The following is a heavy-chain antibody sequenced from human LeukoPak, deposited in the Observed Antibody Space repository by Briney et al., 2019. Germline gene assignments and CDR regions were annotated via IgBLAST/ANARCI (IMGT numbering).Heavy chain of an antibody. J-gene: IGHJ4*02. CDR3: ARADSSSWFSGPYDY. Sequence: PGGSLGLSCAASGFTFSSYEMNWVRQAPGKGLEWVSYISSSGSTIYYADSVKGRFTISRDNAKNSLYLQMNSLRAEDTAVYYCARADSSSWFSGPYDYWGQGTLVTVSS. CDR1: GFTFSSYE. V-gene: IGHV3-48*03. CDR2: ISSSGSTI. D-gene: IGHD6-13*01.